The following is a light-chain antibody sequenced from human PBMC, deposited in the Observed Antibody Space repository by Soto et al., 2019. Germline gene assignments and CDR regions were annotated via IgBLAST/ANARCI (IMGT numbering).Light chain of an antibody. CDR3: QQYYSTPRT. Sequence: DIVMTQSPDSLAVSLGERATINCKSSQSVLYSSNNKNYLAWYQQKPGQPPKLLIYWASTRESWVPDRFSGSGSGTDFTLTISILQAEDVAVYYCQQYYSTPRTFGQGTKLEIK. CDR2: WAS. CDR1: QSVLYSSNNKNY. J-gene: IGKJ2*01. V-gene: IGKV4-1*01.